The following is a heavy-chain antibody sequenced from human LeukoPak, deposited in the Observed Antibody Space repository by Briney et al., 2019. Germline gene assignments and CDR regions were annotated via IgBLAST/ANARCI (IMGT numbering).Heavy chain of an antibody. J-gene: IGHJ6*03. CDR1: GYTFASYD. V-gene: IGHV1-69*05. CDR3: ARAGGYYYRRGTDYMDV. Sequence: ASVKVSCKASGYTFASYDITWVRQPPGQGLEWMGGIIPIFGTAKYAQKFQGRVTITTDESTSTAYMELCSLRSEDTAVYYCARAGGYYYRRGTDYMDVWGKGTTVTVSS. D-gene: IGHD5-12*01. CDR2: IIPIFGTA.